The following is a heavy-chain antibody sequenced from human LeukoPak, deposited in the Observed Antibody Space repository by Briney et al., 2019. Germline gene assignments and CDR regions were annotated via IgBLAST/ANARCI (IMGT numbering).Heavy chain of an antibody. D-gene: IGHD1-14*01. CDR1: GFAFSNHN. CDR3: VKDNPLDY. J-gene: IGHJ4*02. V-gene: IGHV3-30*02. Sequence: GESLRLSCVASGFAFSNHNMDWVRQAPGKGLEWVAFIRYDGGIKFYADSVKGRFTISRDNSRATLYLQMNSLRVEDTALYYCVKDNPLDYWGRGTLVIVSS. CDR2: IRYDGGIK.